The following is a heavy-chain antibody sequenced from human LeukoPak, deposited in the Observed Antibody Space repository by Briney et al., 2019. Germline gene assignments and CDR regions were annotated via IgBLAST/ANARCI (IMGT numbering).Heavy chain of an antibody. CDR2: IVGSGDST. D-gene: IGHD4-17*01. CDR3: AKEGMGYGDYGKIDY. V-gene: IGHV3-23*01. J-gene: IGHJ4*02. CDR1: GFTFSSYA. Sequence: GGSLRLSCAASGFTFSSYAMSWVRQAPGKGLEWVSAIVGSGDSTYYADSVKGRFTISRDNSKNTLYLQMNSLRAEDTAVYHCAKEGMGYGDYGKIDYWGQGTLVTVSS.